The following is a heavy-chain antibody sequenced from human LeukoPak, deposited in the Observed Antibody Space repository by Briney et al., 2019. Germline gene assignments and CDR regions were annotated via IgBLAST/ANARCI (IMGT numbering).Heavy chain of an antibody. CDR1: GYTFTSYG. Sequence: ASVKVSCKASGYTFTSYGISWVRQAPGQGLEWMGIINPSGGSTSYAQKFQGRVTMTRDTSTGTVYMELSSLRSEDTAVYYCARGAYDSSGYYPNFDYWGQGTLVTVSS. V-gene: IGHV1-46*01. J-gene: IGHJ4*02. CDR2: INPSGGST. CDR3: ARGAYDSSGYYPNFDY. D-gene: IGHD3-22*01.